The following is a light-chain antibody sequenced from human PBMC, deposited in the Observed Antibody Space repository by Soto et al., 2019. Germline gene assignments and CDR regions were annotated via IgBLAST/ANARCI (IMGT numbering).Light chain of an antibody. CDR2: GVS. CDR3: GPFTTRTTLGV. J-gene: IGLJ1*01. Sequence: QSVLTQPASVSGSPGQSITISCTGTSSDIGAYNYVSWYQQHPGKAPKLVIYGVSNRPSGVSNRFSGSKSGNTASLTISGLPSEDEADYYCGPFTTRTTLGVFGTGTKVTVL. V-gene: IGLV2-14*03. CDR1: SSDIGAYNY.